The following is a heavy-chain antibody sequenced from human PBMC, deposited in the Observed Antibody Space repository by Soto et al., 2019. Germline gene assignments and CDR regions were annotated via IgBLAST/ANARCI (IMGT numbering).Heavy chain of an antibody. CDR3: ASSRSPWSGYSQH. Sequence: SETLSLTCAVYGGSFSGYYWSWIRQPPGKGLEWIGEINHSGSTNYNPSLKSRVTISVDTSKNQFSLKLSSVTAADTAVYYCASSRSPWSGYSQHWGQGTLVTVSS. CDR2: INHSGST. V-gene: IGHV4-34*01. J-gene: IGHJ1*01. CDR1: GGSFSGYY. D-gene: IGHD3-3*01.